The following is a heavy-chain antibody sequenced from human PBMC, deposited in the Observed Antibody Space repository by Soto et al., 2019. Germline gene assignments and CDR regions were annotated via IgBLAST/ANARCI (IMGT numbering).Heavy chain of an antibody. CDR1: GFTFSSYW. V-gene: IGHV3-7*03. CDR2: IKQDGSEK. CDR3: ARGYSSSWYDPYYFDY. Sequence: EVQLMESGGGLVQPGGSLRLSCAASGFTFSSYWMSWVRQAPGKGLEWVANIKQDGSEKYYVDSVKGRFTISRDNAKNSLYLQMNSLRAEDTAVYYCARGYSSSWYDPYYFDYWGQGTLVTVSS. J-gene: IGHJ4*02. D-gene: IGHD6-13*01.